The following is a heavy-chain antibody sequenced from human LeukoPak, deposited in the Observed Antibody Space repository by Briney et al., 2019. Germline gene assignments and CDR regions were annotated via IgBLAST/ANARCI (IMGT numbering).Heavy chain of an antibody. D-gene: IGHD3-22*01. J-gene: IGHJ4*02. V-gene: IGHV4-34*01. CDR3: ARGLHYDSSGYPYY. CDR1: GGSFSGYY. Sequence: SETLSLTCAVYGGSFSGYYWSWIRQPPGKGLEWIGEINHSGSTNYNPSLKSRVTISVDTSKNQFSLKLSSVTAADTAVYYCARGLHYDSSGYPYYWGQGTLVTVSS. CDR2: INHSGST.